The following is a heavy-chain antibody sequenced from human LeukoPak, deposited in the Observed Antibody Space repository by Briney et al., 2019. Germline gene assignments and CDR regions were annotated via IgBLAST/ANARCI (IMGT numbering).Heavy chain of an antibody. D-gene: IGHD3-10*01. V-gene: IGHV1-46*01. Sequence: ASVKVSCKASGYTFTSYYMHWVRQAPGQGLEWVGIINPSGGSTSYAQKFQGRVTMTTDTSTSTAYMELRSLRSDDTAVYYCARVPLVRGVTDDCWGQGTLVTVSS. CDR2: INPSGGST. CDR1: GYTFTSYY. CDR3: ARVPLVRGVTDDC. J-gene: IGHJ4*02.